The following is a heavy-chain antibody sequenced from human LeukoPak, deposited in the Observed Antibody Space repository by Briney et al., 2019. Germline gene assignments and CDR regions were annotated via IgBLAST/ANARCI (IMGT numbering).Heavy chain of an antibody. CDR3: ARANYGSGTYYVDY. CDR2: TGNSGDYM. Sequence: GGSLRLSCAASGFTFSTYSMNWVRQAPGKGLEWVSSTGNSGDYMYYADSLKSRFTISRDNAKNSLYLQMSSLRAEDTAVYYCARANYGSGTYYVDYWGQGTLVTVSS. V-gene: IGHV3-21*01. CDR1: GFTFSTYS. J-gene: IGHJ4*02. D-gene: IGHD3-10*01.